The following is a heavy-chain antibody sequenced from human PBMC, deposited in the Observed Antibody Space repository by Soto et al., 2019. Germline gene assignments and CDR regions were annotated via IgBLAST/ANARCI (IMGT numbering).Heavy chain of an antibody. D-gene: IGHD1-26*01. CDR3: ARDTGSYSAFDI. CDR1: GGTLSSYA. J-gene: IGHJ3*02. V-gene: IGHV1-69*13. Sequence: SVKVSCKASGGTLSSYAISWVRQAPGQGLEWMGGIIPIFGTANYAQKFQGRVTITADESTSTAYMELSSLRSEDTAVYYCARDTGSYSAFDIWGQGTMVTVSS. CDR2: IIPIFGTA.